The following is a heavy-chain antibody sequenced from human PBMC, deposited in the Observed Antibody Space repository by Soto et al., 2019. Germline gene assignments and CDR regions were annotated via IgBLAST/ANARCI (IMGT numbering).Heavy chain of an antibody. CDR3: ASFLAEAFDY. CDR2: INHSGST. J-gene: IGHJ4*02. D-gene: IGHD2-15*01. V-gene: IGHV4-34*01. CDR1: GGSFSGYY. Sequence: SETLSLTCAVYGGSFSGYYWSWIRQPPGKGLEWIGEINHSGSTNYNPSLKSRVTISVDTFKNQFSLKLSPVTAADTAVYYCASFLAEAFDYWGQGTLVTVSS.